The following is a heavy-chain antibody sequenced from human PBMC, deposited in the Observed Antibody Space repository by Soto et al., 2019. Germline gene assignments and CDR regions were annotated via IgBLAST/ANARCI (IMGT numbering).Heavy chain of an antibody. CDR3: AKELTRYTSGWYYALY. V-gene: IGHV4-4*07. CDR2: IYLSGNT. D-gene: IGHD6-19*01. J-gene: IGHJ4*02. CDR1: GGSISSHY. Sequence: SSETLSLTCTVSGGSISSHYWSWIRRPAGKGLEWIGRIYLSGNTNINPSLKNRVTMSVDASKNQFSLNLKSVTAADTAVYYCAKELTRYTSGWYYALYGGQGTLVTVSS.